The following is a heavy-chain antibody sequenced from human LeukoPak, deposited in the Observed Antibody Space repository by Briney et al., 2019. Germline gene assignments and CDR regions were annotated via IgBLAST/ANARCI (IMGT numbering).Heavy chain of an antibody. D-gene: IGHD1-26*01. V-gene: IGHV3-53*01. J-gene: IGHJ4*02. Sequence: PGGSLRLSCAASGFTFRTYGMNWVRQAPGKGLEWVSVIYSGGSTYYADSVKGRFTISRDNSKNTLYLQMNSLRAEDTAVYYCARVSGSYLYYFDYWGQGTLVTVSS. CDR3: ARVSGSYLYYFDY. CDR1: GFTFRTYG. CDR2: IYSGGST.